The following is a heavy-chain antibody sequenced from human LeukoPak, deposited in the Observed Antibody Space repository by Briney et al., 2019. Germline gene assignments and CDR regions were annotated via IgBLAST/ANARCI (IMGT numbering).Heavy chain of an antibody. Sequence: GASLKISCKGFGYSCTSNWICWVRQMPGEGLEWMGIIYPGDSDTSYSPSFQGQVTISADKSISTAYLQWSSLKASDTAMYYCATPLGGIDSWGQGTLVTVSS. CDR3: ATPLGGIDS. CDR2: IYPGDSDT. D-gene: IGHD4-23*01. J-gene: IGHJ4*02. CDR1: GYSCTSNW. V-gene: IGHV5-51*01.